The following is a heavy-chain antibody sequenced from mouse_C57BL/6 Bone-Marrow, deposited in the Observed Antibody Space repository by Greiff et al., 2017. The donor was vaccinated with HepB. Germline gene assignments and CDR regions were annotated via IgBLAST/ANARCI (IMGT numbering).Heavy chain of an antibody. V-gene: IGHV1-9*01. D-gene: IGHD2-12*01. CDR3: ARNDGDWFAY. CDR2: ILPGSGST. CDR1: GYHFTSYW. J-gene: IGHJ3*01. Sequence: QVQLQQPGAELVKPGASVKLSCKASGYHFTSYWMHWVKQRPGRGLEWIGEILPGSGSTNYNEKFKGKATFTADTSSNTADMQLSSLTTEDSAIEYCARNDGDWFAYCGQGTLVTVSA.